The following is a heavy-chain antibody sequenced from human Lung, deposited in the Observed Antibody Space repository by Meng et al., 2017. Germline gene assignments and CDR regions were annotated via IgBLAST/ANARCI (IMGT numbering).Heavy chain of an antibody. Sequence: QLQRQESGPRLVQPSGTLSLACAVSGDPITRTQWWSWLRQTPGKGLEWIGEISHSGSTVYRPSLQGRVSISLDKSNNEFSLKLTSVTAADTAVYYCARETLRELGLFHYWGQGILVTVSS. CDR3: ARETLRELGLFHY. D-gene: IGHD1-7*01. CDR2: ISHSGST. CDR1: GDPITRTQW. J-gene: IGHJ4*02. V-gene: IGHV4-4*02.